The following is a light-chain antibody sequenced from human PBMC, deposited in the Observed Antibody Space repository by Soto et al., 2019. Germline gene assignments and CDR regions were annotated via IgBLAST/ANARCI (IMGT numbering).Light chain of an antibody. CDR2: EVN. Sequence: QSALTQPASVSGSPGQSITISCTGTYNLVSWYQQHPGKAPKLMIFEVNKRPSGVSYRFSGSKSGNTASLTISALQAEDDADYFCCSYAGNRRVFGGGTKVIVL. V-gene: IGLV2-23*02. J-gene: IGLJ3*02. CDR3: CSYAGNRRV. CDR1: YNL.